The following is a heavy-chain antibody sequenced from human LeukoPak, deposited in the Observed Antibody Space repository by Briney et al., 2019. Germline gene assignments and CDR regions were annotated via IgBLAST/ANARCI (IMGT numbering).Heavy chain of an antibody. CDR1: GFTVSSNY. Sequence: GGSLRLSCAASGFTVSSNYMSWVRQAPGKGLEWVSVIYSGGSTYYADSVKGRFTISRDNSKNTLYLQMNSLRAEDTAVYYCARESPPPRAWYPYYFDYWGQGTQVTVSS. D-gene: IGHD6-13*01. CDR2: IYSGGST. V-gene: IGHV3-53*01. CDR3: ARESPPPRAWYPYYFDY. J-gene: IGHJ4*02.